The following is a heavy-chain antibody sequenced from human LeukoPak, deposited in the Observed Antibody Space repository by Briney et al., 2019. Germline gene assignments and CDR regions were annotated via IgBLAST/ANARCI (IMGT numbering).Heavy chain of an antibody. D-gene: IGHD1-26*01. J-gene: IGHJ4*02. CDR2: FNPNSGVR. CDR1: GYTFTVYY. CDR3: ARDAATGHFDY. V-gene: IGHV1-2*02. Sequence: ASVKLSCKASGYTFTVYYMHWVRQAPGQGLEWMGWFNPNSGVRKYAQKFHVRVTMTRDTPNSTAYMELSRLRSDDTAVYYCARDAATGHFDYWGQGTLVTVSS.